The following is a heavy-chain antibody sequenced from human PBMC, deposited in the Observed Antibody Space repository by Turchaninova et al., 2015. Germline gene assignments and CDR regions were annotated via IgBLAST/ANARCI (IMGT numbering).Heavy chain of an antibody. J-gene: IGHJ5*02. CDR3: RKGGWLDD. CDR2: ISGRGGGT. CDR1: GFTFRTYD. Sequence: GGFLRLSCAASGFTFRTYDMSWARQAPGKGLEWVSAISGRGGGTYYADSVKGRFTVSRDDSKNTLYLQMKSLRAEDRAVDYGRKGGWLDDWGQGTLVTVSS. V-gene: IGHV3-23*01.